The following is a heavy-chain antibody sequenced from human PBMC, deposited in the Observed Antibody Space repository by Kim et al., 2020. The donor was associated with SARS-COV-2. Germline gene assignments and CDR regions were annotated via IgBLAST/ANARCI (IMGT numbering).Heavy chain of an antibody. V-gene: IGHV3-15*01. Sequence: SAAPVKCRFTISRDDSKNTLFLQMNSLKTEYTAVYYWTTRSRVAATTFDYWGQGTLVTVSS. D-gene: IGHD1-26*01. J-gene: IGHJ4*02. CDR3: TTRSRVAATTFDY.